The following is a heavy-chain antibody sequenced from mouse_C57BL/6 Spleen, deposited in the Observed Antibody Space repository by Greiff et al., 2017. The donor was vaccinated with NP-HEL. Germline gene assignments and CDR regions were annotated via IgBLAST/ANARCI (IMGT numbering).Heavy chain of an antibody. CDR1: GYTFTDYN. CDR2: INPNNGGT. J-gene: IGHJ1*03. D-gene: IGHD1-1*01. Sequence: EVQLVESGPELVKPGASVKMSCKASGYTFTDYNMHWVKQSHGKSLEWIGYINPNNGGTSYNQKFKGKATLTVNKSSSTAYMELRSLTSEDSAVYYCAREHYYGSSYWYFDVWGTGTTVTVSS. V-gene: IGHV1-22*01. CDR3: AREHYYGSSYWYFDV.